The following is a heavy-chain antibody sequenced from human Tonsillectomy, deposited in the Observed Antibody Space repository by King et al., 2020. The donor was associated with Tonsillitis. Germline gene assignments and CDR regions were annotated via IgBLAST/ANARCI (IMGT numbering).Heavy chain of an antibody. CDR1: GDSFSSYT. V-gene: IGHV1-69*12. J-gene: IGHJ5*02. D-gene: IGHD2/OR15-2a*01. CDR3: SRDMNXRPPXXXP. Sequence: QLVQSGXEVKKPGSSVKVSCTVSGDSFSSYTINWVRQAPGQRLEWVGGITPAFGTAEYAQKFQGRVAITADESTRTAYIEVTSLRSDDTAVYYCSRDMNXRPPXXXPWXXXTXVSVXX. CDR2: ITPAFGTA.